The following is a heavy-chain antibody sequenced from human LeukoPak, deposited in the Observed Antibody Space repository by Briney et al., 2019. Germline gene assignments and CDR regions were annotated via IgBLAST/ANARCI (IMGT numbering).Heavy chain of an antibody. Sequence: PSETLSLTCTVSGGSISSGDYYWSWIRQPPGKGLEWIGYIYYSGSTYYNPSLKSRFTISVDTSKNQFSLKLSSVTAADTAVYYCGRRYYVRSGYSRLDAFDIWGQGTMVTVSS. J-gene: IGHJ3*02. CDR3: GRRYYVRSGYSRLDAFDI. V-gene: IGHV4-30-4*01. D-gene: IGHD3-22*01. CDR1: GGSISSGDYY. CDR2: IYYSGST.